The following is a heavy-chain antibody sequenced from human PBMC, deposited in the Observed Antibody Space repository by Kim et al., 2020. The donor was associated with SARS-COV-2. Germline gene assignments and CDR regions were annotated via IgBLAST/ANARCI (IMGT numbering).Heavy chain of an antibody. CDR1: GFTFSSYA. Sequence: GGSLRLSCAGSGFTFSSYAISWVRQAPGKGLEWVSSISGSGDGTTYADSVKGRFTISRDNSKNTLCLQMNSLRAEDTAIYYCAKDRGHWYFDLWGRGTLGTVAS. J-gene: IGHJ2*01. D-gene: IGHD3-10*01. CDR3: AKDRGHWYFDL. V-gene: IGHV3-23*01. CDR2: ISGSGDGT.